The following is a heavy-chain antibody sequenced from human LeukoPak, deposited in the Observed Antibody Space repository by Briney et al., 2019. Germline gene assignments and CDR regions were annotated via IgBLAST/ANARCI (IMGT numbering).Heavy chain of an antibody. V-gene: IGHV1-8*01. CDR2: MNPNSGNT. J-gene: IGHJ2*01. CDR3: ATARVVIPSRGWYFDL. D-gene: IGHD3-22*01. CDR1: GYTFTSYD. Sequence: ASVKVSCKASGYTFTSYDINWVRQATGQGLEWMGWMNPNSGNTGYAQKFQGRVTMTRNTSISTAYMELSSLRSEDTAVYYCATARVVIPSRGWYFDLWGRGTLVTVSS.